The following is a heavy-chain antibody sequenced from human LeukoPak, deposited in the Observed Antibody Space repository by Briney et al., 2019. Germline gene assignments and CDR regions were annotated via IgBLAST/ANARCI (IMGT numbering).Heavy chain of an antibody. CDR1: AFTFSGYW. V-gene: IGHV3-74*01. CDR2: ITPDGSGT. J-gene: IGHJ4*02. Sequence: GGSLRLSCAASAFTFSGYWVHWVRQTPGKGLVRLSRITPDGSGTSYADSVKGRFTISRDNAKNTLYLQMNSLRAEDTAVYYCARDVVYGSGSLDYWGQGTLVTVSS. D-gene: IGHD3-10*01. CDR3: ARDVVYGSGSLDY.